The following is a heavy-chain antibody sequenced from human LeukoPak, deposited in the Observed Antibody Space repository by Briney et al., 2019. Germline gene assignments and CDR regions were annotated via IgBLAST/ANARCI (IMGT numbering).Heavy chain of an antibody. CDR3: AREGLTGYRYNWIDP. V-gene: IGHV3-7*01. CDR1: GFSLSSYW. CDR2: LRQDGGQK. J-gene: IGHJ5*02. Sequence: GGSLRLSCAASGFSLSSYWMTWVRQAPGKGLEWVANLRQDGGQKYYVDSVRGRFTISRDNAKNSLYLQMNSLSAEDTAVYYCAREGLTGYRYNWIDPWGQGTLVTVSS. D-gene: IGHD3-9*01.